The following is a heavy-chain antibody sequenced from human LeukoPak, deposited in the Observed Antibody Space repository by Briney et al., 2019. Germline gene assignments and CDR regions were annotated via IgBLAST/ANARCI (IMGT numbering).Heavy chain of an antibody. D-gene: IGHD2-2*01. CDR3: ARAASLDY. Sequence: ASVKVSCKASGYTFTMYAINWVRQAPGQGLEWMGWINTNTGKPTYAQGFTGRFVFSLDSSVSTAYLQINSLNAEGTAVYYCARAASLDYWGQGTLVTVSS. J-gene: IGHJ4*02. CDR1: GYTFTMYA. CDR2: INTNTGKP. V-gene: IGHV7-4-1*02.